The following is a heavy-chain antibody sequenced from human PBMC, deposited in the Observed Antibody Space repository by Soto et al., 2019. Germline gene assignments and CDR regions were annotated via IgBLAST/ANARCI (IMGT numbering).Heavy chain of an antibody. J-gene: IGHJ5*02. CDR2: IYYSGST. CDR1: GGSISSGGYY. D-gene: IGHD3-10*01. CDR3: ASVGGSGRGWFDP. V-gene: IGHV4-31*03. Sequence: QVQLQESGPGLVKPSQTLSLTCTVSGGSISSGGYYWSWIRQHPGKGLEWIGYIYYSGSTYYNPSLKTRVXXSXAXXKNQCSLKLSSVTAADTAVYYCASVGGSGRGWFDPWGQGTLVTVSS.